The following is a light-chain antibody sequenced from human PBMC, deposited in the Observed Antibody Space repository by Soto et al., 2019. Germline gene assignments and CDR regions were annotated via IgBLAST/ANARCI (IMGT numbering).Light chain of an antibody. V-gene: IGKV1-27*01. J-gene: IGKJ3*01. CDR3: QKYDNASFT. Sequence: DIQMTQSPSSLSASVGDRVTITCRASQGMSNYLAWYQQKPGKVPKLLIYAASTLQSGVPSRCSGSGSGTDFTLTIRSLLPEDVASYYCQKYDNASFTFGPGTKVDIK. CDR1: QGMSNY. CDR2: AAS.